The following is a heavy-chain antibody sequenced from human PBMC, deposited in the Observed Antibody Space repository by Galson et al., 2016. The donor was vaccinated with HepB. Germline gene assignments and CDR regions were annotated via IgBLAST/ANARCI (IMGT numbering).Heavy chain of an antibody. V-gene: IGHV1-18*01. D-gene: IGHD1-1*01. CDR3: ARDGAAAGWNPTLLDY. CDR1: GFTSSSTV. J-gene: IGHJ4*02. Sequence: SVKVSCKAPGFTSSSTVMHWVRQARGQSLEWVGWIVVGSGNTKYAQKLQGRVTMTTDTSTNTTYMELRGLRFDDTAIYYCARDGAAAGWNPTLLDYWGRGTLVTVSS. CDR2: IVVGSGNT.